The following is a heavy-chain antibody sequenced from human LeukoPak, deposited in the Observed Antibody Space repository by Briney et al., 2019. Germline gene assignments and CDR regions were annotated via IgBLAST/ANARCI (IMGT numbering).Heavy chain of an antibody. CDR3: TTEGGYYYDSSGYFF. J-gene: IGHJ4*02. Sequence: GGSLRLSCAASGFTFSSYSMNWVRQAPGKGLEWVGRIKSKTDGGTTDYAAPVKGRFTISRDDSKNTLYLQMNSLKTEDTAMYYCTTEGGYYYDSSGYFFWGQGTLVTVSS. CDR1: GFTFSSYS. CDR2: IKSKTDGGTT. V-gene: IGHV3-15*01. D-gene: IGHD3-22*01.